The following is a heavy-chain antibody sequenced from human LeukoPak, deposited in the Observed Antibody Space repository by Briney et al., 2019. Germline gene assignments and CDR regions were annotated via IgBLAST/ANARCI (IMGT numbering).Heavy chain of an antibody. CDR3: AKADSSGSYSYFDY. J-gene: IGHJ4*02. CDR2: ISWDGGST. V-gene: IGHV3-43*01. D-gene: IGHD1-26*01. CDR1: GFTFDDYT. Sequence: GGSLRLSCAASGFTFDDYTMHWVRQAPGKGLEWVSLISWDGGSTYYADSVKGRFTISRDNSKNSLYLQMNSLRTEDTALYYCAKADSSGSYSYFDYWGQGTLVTVSS.